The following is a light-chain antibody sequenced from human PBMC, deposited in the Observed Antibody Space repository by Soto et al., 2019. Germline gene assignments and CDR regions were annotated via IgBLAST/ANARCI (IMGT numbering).Light chain of an antibody. CDR1: QSISSY. J-gene: IGKJ4*01. Sequence: DIQMTQSPSSLSASVGDRVTITCRASQSISSYLNWYQQKPGKAPKLLIYAASSLQSGVPSRFSGSGSGTDFTLTISSLQPEDFATYYCQQSYSTPLLNFGGGTKVEIK. CDR3: QQSYSTPLLN. V-gene: IGKV1-39*01. CDR2: AAS.